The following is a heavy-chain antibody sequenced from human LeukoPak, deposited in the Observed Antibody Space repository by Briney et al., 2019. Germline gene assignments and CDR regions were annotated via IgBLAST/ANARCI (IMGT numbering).Heavy chain of an antibody. CDR3: ARGAASEGYYYDSSGYYYEAYLHFDY. D-gene: IGHD3-22*01. CDR1: GFTVSSNY. V-gene: IGHV3-48*04. CDR2: ISSSSSTI. Sequence: QSGGSLRLSCATSGFTVSSNYMSWVRQAPGKGLEWVSYISSSSSTIYYADSVKGRFTISRDNAKNSLYLQMNSLRAEDTAVYYCARGAASEGYYYDSSGYYYEAYLHFDYWGQGTLVTVSS. J-gene: IGHJ4*02.